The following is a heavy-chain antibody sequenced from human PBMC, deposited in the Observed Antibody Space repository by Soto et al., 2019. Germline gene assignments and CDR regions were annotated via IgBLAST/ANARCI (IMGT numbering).Heavy chain of an antibody. J-gene: IGHJ6*02. CDR3: AKVVGDFPYHYYRMDV. Sequence: EVQLLESGGGLVQPGGSLRLSCVASGFTFINYAMTLVRQAPRKGLEWVSIISGVGGTTYYADSVKGRLTISRDNSKYTMYLEMNRLKAHDPAVYYCAKVVGDFPYHYYRMDVWGQGTTVTV. CDR2: ISGVGGTT. D-gene: IGHD3-10*01. V-gene: IGHV3-23*01. CDR1: GFTFINYA.